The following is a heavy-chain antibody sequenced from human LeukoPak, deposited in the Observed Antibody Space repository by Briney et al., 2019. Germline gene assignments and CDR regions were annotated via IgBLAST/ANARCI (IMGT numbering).Heavy chain of an antibody. V-gene: IGHV3-30*18. CDR2: ISYNGSNK. D-gene: IGHD1-26*01. Sequence: SGGSLRLSCAASGFTFSSYAMYWVRQAPGKGLEWVAVISYNGSNKYYADSVKGRFTISRDNSKNTLYLQMNSLRTEDTAVYYCTKGGHHSGSYLQAGIAGGYWGQGTLVTVSS. CDR1: GFTFSSYA. CDR3: TKGGHHSGSYLQAGIAGGY. J-gene: IGHJ4*02.